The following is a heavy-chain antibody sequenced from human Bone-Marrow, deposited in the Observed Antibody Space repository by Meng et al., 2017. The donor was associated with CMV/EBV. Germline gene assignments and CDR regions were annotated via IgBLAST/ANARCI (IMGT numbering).Heavy chain of an antibody. CDR2: IKQDGSEK. Sequence: GESLKISCAASGFTFSSYWMSWVRQAPGKGLEWVANIKQDGSEKYYVDSVKGRFTISRDNAKNSLYLQMNSRRAEDTAVYYCARVDCSSTSCYNYYYYYGMDVWGQGTTVTVSS. CDR3: ARVDCSSTSCYNYYYYYGMDV. CDR1: GFTFSSYW. J-gene: IGHJ6*02. D-gene: IGHD2-2*02. V-gene: IGHV3-7*01.